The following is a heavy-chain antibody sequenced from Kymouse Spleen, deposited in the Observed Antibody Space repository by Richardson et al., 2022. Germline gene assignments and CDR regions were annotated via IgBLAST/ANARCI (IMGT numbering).Heavy chain of an antibody. D-gene: IGHD3-10*01. Sequence: EVQLVESGGGLVQPGRSLRLSCAASGFTFDDYAMHWVRQAPGKGLEWVSGISWNSGSIGYADSVKGRFTISRDNAKNSLYLQMNSLRAEDTALYYCAKDPSITMVRGDGMDVWGQGTTVTVSS. CDR2: ISWNSGSI. CDR1: GFTFDDYA. V-gene: IGHV3-9*01. CDR3: AKDPSITMVRGDGMDV. J-gene: IGHJ6*02.